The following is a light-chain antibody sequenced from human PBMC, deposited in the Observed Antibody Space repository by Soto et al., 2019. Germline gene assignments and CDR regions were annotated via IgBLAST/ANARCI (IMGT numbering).Light chain of an antibody. CDR3: SSHAGGNSIL. CDR2: EVS. Sequence: QSVLTQPPSASGSPGQSVTISCTGTSSAFGGYNSVSWYQQHPGKAPKLMIYEVSQRPSGVPDRFSGSKSGNTASLTVSGLQAEDEADYYCSSHAGGNSILFGGGTQLTVL. CDR1: SSAFGGYNS. V-gene: IGLV2-8*01. J-gene: IGLJ2*01.